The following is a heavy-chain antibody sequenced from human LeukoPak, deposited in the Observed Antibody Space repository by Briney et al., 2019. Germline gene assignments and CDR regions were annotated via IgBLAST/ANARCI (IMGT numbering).Heavy chain of an antibody. D-gene: IGHD1-1*01. CDR1: GFTFSDYD. Sequence: GGSLRLSCAASGFTFSDYDMHWVRQATGKGLEWVSAIGTAGDTYYTGSVKGRFTISRENAKNSLCLQMNSLRAGDTAVYYCARVAKERVGGVYYFDYWGQGTLVTVSS. V-gene: IGHV3-13*01. CDR2: IGTAGDT. CDR3: ARVAKERVGGVYYFDY. J-gene: IGHJ4*02.